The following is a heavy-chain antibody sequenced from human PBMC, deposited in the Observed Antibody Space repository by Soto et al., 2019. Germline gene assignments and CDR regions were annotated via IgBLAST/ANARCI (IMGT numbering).Heavy chain of an antibody. CDR2: IYQSGSG. J-gene: IGHJ4*02. Sequence: QVHLQESGPGLVKPSGTLSLTCDVSGDSINRHNWWSWVRQPPGKGLEWIGEIYQSGSGNYNPSLKSRVIISVDKSKNQVFLRVRSVTAADTAVYYCTRTQRRAAAAGVIDYWGQGTLVTVSS. CDR3: TRTQRRAAAAGVIDY. D-gene: IGHD6-25*01. V-gene: IGHV4-4*02. CDR1: GDSINRHNW.